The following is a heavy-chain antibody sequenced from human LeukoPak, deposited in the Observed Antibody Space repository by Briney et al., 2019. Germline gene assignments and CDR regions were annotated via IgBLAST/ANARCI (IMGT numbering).Heavy chain of an antibody. CDR1: GFTFSSYG. CDR3: ARDHYSSPTFYFDY. CDR2: IWYDGSNK. V-gene: IGHV3-33*01. Sequence: GGSLRLSCAASGFTFSSYGMHWVRQAPGKGLEWVAVIWYDGSNKYYADSVKGRFTISRDNSKNTLYLQMNSLRAEDTAVYYCARDHYSSPTFYFDYWGQGTLVTVSS. J-gene: IGHJ4*02. D-gene: IGHD6-13*01.